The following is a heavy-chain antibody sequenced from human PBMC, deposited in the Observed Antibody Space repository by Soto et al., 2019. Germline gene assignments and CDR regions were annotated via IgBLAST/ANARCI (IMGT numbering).Heavy chain of an antibody. CDR2: ISAYNGNK. CDR1: GYTFTNYG. J-gene: IGHJ4*02. CDR3: ARDSPPSDY. V-gene: IGHV1-18*01. Sequence: QVQLVQSGAEVKKPGASVKVSCKASGYTFTNYGISWVRQAPGQGLEWMGWISAYNGNKKYAQKVQGRVTRTTDTATGTAYMELRRLSSDATAAYYFARDSPPSDYWGQGTLGTVSS.